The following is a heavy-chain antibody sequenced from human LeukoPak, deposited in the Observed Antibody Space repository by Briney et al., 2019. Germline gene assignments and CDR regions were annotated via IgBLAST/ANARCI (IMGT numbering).Heavy chain of an antibody. CDR1: GFSFGDFA. D-gene: IGHD1-1*01. Sequence: GGSPRLSCAASGFSFGDFAMSWFRQAPGKGLEWVGFIRSKAYGGTTEYAASVKGRFTISRDDSKSIAYLQMSSLKTEDTAVYYCARDRLSRNDDLDAFDFWGQGTTVTVSS. J-gene: IGHJ3*01. CDR3: ARDRLSRNDDLDAFDF. CDR2: IRSKAYGGTT. V-gene: IGHV3-49*03.